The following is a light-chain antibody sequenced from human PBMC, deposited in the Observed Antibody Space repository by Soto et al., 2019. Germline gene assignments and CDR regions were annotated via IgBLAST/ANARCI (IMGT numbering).Light chain of an antibody. Sequence: QAVVTQEPSLTVSPGGTVTLTCASRTGAVTTTHYPSWVQQKPGHSPRTLIYSTSKKHSWTPARFSGSLLGDKAALTLSCVQPEDEAGYFCLLYSANTWVFGGGTKLTVL. CDR1: TGAVTTTHY. CDR2: STS. CDR3: LLYSANTWV. J-gene: IGLJ3*02. V-gene: IGLV7-43*01.